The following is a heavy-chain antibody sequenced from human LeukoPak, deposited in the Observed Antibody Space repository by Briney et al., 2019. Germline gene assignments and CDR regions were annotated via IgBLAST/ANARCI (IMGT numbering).Heavy chain of an antibody. CDR2: INPSGGST. D-gene: IGHD2-2*01. V-gene: IGHV1-46*01. J-gene: IGHJ4*02. CDR3: ATGAVPAASGY. CDR1: GYTFTSYY. Sequence: ASVKVSCKASGYTFTSYYMHWVGQAPGRGLEWMGIINPSGGSTRNAQKFQGRVTMTRDTSTSTVYMELSSLRSEDTAVYYCATGAVPAASGYWGQGTLVTVSS.